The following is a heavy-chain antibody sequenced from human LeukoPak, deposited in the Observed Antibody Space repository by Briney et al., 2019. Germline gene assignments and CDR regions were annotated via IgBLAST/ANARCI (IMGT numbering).Heavy chain of an antibody. CDR1: GFTFSSYG. CDR2: IWFDGSKE. D-gene: IGHD5-18*01. J-gene: IGHJ4*02. V-gene: IGHV3-33*01. Sequence: PGRSLRLSCAASGFTFSSYGMRWVRQAPGKGLEWVAVIWFDGSKEYYADSAKGRFTISRDNSKNTLWLQMNSLRAEDTAVYYCARVYGDTANCDYWGQGTLVTVSS. CDR3: ARVYGDTANCDY.